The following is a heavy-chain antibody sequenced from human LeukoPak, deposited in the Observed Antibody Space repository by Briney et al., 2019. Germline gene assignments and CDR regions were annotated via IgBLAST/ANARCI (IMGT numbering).Heavy chain of an antibody. Sequence: GGSLRLSCAASGFTFSSYSMNWVRQAPGKGLGWVSSISSSSSYIYYADSVKGRFTISRDNAKNSLYLQMNSLRAEDTAVYYCARGGYYDSSGYPGDYWGQGTLVTVSS. CDR1: GFTFSSYS. CDR3: ARGGYYDSSGYPGDY. CDR2: ISSSSSYI. J-gene: IGHJ4*02. V-gene: IGHV3-21*01. D-gene: IGHD3-22*01.